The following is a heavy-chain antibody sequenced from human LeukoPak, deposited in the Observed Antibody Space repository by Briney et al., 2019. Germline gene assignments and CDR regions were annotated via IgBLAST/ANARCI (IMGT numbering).Heavy chain of an antibody. CDR1: GFTFSSYA. J-gene: IGHJ4*02. Sequence: PGRSLRLSCAASGFTFSSYAMHWVRQAPGKGLEWVAVISYDGSNKYYADSVKGRFTISRDNSKNTLYLQMNSLRAEDTAVYYCARDLSSSWYLGSGWYGIDYWGQGTLVTVSS. CDR2: ISYDGSNK. D-gene: IGHD6-13*01. CDR3: ARDLSSSWYLGSGWYGIDY. V-gene: IGHV3-30-3*01.